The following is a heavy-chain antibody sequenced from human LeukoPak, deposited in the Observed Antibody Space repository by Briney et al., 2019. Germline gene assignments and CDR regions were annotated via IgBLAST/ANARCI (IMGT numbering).Heavy chain of an antibody. Sequence: GGSLRLSCEGSGFTFSNYWMTWVRQAPGQGLEWVANIKQDGSEKYYVDSVKGRFTISRDNAKNSLYLQMNSLRAEDTAVYYCAREVVTDFDYWGQGTLVTVSS. J-gene: IGHJ4*02. CDR3: AREVVTDFDY. CDR2: IKQDGSEK. CDR1: GFTFSNYW. V-gene: IGHV3-7*01. D-gene: IGHD3-22*01.